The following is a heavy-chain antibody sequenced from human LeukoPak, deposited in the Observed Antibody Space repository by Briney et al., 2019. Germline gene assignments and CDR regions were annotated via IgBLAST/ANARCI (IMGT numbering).Heavy chain of an antibody. CDR1: VGSISPYY. CDR2: IYSSGNT. J-gene: IGHJ5*02. V-gene: IGHV4-4*07. D-gene: IGHD6-13*01. Sequence: PSETLSLTCTVSVGSISPYYGSWIRQSAGKGLEWIGRIYSSGNTYYNPSLKSRVAMPLDTSKNQISLRLSSVTAADTAVYYCARAVIAAAGRRDNWFDPWGQGTLVTVSS. CDR3: ARAVIAAAGRRDNWFDP.